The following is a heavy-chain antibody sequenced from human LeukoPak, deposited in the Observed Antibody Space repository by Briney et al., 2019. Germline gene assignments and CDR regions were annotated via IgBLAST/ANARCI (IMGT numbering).Heavy chain of an antibody. Sequence: PGGSLRLSCAASGFTFSSYAMSWVGQAPGKGLEWVSTISGSGGDTYYADSVKGRFTMSRDNSKNTLDLQMSSLRAEDTAIYYCAKDNSGNFLSPFDYWGQGTLVAVSS. J-gene: IGHJ4*02. CDR1: GFTFSSYA. CDR3: AKDNSGNFLSPFDY. D-gene: IGHD1-26*01. V-gene: IGHV3-23*01. CDR2: ISGSGGDT.